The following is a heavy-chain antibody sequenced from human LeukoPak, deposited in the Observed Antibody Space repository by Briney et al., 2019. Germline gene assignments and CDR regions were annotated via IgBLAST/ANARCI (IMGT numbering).Heavy chain of an antibody. CDR1: EYTFSDYH. D-gene: IGHD6-6*01. Sequence: ASVKVSCKASEYTFSDYHMHWVRQAPGQGLEWMGWINPNSGGTNYAQKFQRRVTMTGDTSISTAYMELSGLRSDDTAVYYCARRYSDSSEGFDYWGQGTLVTVSS. J-gene: IGHJ4*02. CDR2: INPNSGGT. CDR3: ARRYSDSSEGFDY. V-gene: IGHV1-2*02.